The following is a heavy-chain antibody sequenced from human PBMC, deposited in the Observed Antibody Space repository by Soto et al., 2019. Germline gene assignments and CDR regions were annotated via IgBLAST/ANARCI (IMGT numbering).Heavy chain of an antibody. V-gene: IGHV3-74*01. Sequence: PGGSLRLSCAASGLTFSSCWMHWVRQAPGKGLVWVSRINSAGSSTSYADSVKGRFTISRDNAKNTLYLQMNSLRAEDTAVYYCALSHTVTTDYWGQGTLVTVSS. J-gene: IGHJ4*02. CDR3: ALSHTVTTDY. D-gene: IGHD4-17*01. CDR2: INSAGSST. CDR1: GLTFSSCW.